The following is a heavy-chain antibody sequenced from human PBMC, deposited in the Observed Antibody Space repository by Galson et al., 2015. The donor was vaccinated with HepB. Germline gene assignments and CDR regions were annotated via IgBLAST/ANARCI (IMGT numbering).Heavy chain of an antibody. D-gene: IGHD1-1*01. CDR2: IRSKTYSGTT. CDR3: SSVQLERSPDFYYYMDV. V-gene: IGHV3-49*03. Sequence: SLRLSCAGSGFTFGDYAMTWFRQAPGKGLEWVGFIRSKTYSGTTEYAASVKGRFTISRDDSKSIAYLQMNSLKTEDTAVYYCSSVQLERSPDFYYYMDVWGRGTTVTVSS. J-gene: IGHJ6*03. CDR1: GFTFGDYA.